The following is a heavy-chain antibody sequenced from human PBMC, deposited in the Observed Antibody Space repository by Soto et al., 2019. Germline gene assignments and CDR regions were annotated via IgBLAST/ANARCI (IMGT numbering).Heavy chain of an antibody. CDR3: VKDRRGIVATTFDY. V-gene: IGHV3-64D*08. J-gene: IGHJ4*02. Sequence: GGSLRLSCSASGFTFSSYAMHWVRQAPGKGLEYVSAISSNGGSTYYPDSVKGRFTISRDNSKNTLYLQMSSLRAEDTAVYYCVKDRRGIVATTFDYWGQGTLVTVSS. D-gene: IGHD5-12*01. CDR1: GFTFSSYA. CDR2: ISSNGGST.